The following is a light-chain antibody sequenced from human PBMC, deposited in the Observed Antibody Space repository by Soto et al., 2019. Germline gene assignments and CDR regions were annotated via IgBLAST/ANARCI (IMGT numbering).Light chain of an antibody. CDR1: QVINNY. CDR2: AAS. V-gene: IGKV1-9*01. CDR3: QHLDGDRLYT. Sequence: DIQLTQSPSFLSASVGDRVTVTCRASQVINNYLAWYQQKPGKAPKLLIYAASTLQLGVPSRFSGSGSGTEFTLTINSLLPEDFATYFCQHLDGDRLYTFGQGTKLDI. J-gene: IGKJ2*01.